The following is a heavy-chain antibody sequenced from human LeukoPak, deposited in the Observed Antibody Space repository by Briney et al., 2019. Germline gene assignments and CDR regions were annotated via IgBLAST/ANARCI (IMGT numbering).Heavy chain of an antibody. J-gene: IGHJ3*02. D-gene: IGHD3-22*01. CDR3: AKDRSTYYYDSSGYYPDAFDI. CDR1: GFTFRSYG. V-gene: IGHV3-30*18. Sequence: SGGSLRLSCAASGFTFRSYGIHWVRQAPGKGLKWVAVISYDGSNKYYADSVKGRFTISRDNSKNTLYLQMDSLRAEDTAVYYCAKDRSTYYYDSSGYYPDAFDIWGQGTMVTVSS. CDR2: ISYDGSNK.